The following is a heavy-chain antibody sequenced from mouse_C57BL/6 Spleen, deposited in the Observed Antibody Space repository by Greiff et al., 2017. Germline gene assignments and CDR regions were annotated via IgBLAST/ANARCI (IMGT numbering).Heavy chain of an antibody. V-gene: IGHV1-55*01. Sequence: VQLQQPGAELVKPGASVKMSCKASGYTFTSYWITWVKQRPGQGLEWIGDIYPGSGSTNYNEKFKSKATLTVDTSSSTAYMQLSSLTSEDSAVYYCATYYYAYYYAMDYWGQGTSVTVSS. CDR3: ATYYYAYYYAMDY. J-gene: IGHJ4*01. CDR1: GYTFTSYW. D-gene: IGHD1-1*01. CDR2: IYPGSGST.